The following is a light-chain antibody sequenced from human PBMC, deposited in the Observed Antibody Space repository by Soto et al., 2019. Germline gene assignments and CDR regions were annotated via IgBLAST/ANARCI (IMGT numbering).Light chain of an antibody. J-gene: IGLJ3*02. CDR2: GNN. Sequence: QSVLTQPPSVSGAPGQRVTISCTGSSSNIGAGYDVHWYQQLPGTVPKLLIRGNNNRPSGVPDRFSGSKSGTSASLAITGLQAEDEADYYCQSYDSSLSGSVFGGGTQLTVL. CDR1: SSNIGAGYD. V-gene: IGLV1-40*01. CDR3: QSYDSSLSGSV.